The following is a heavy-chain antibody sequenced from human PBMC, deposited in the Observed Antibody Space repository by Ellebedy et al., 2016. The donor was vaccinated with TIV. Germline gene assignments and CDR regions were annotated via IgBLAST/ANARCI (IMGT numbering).Heavy chain of an antibody. Sequence: MPSGTLSLTCTVSGYSISSSYSCFCIRQPPGKGLERSGSIYHTGSTYYNPSLKSRVTISVDTSKNQSSLNLNSVTAADTAVYYCAVGRLGYFDYWGQGTLVTVSS. V-gene: IGHV4-38-2*02. CDR3: AVGRLGYFDY. CDR2: IYHTGST. J-gene: IGHJ4*02. D-gene: IGHD1-26*01. CDR1: GYSISSSYS.